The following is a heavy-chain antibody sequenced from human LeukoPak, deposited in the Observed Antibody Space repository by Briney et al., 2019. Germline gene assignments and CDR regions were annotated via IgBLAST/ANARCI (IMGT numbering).Heavy chain of an antibody. J-gene: IGHJ4*02. Sequence: ASVKVSCKASGGTFSSYAISWVRQAPGQGLEWMGGIIPIFGTANYAQKFQGRVTITADKSTSTGYMELSSLRSEDTAVYYCARDLSGVTGYTYGRGIDYWGQGTLVTVSS. D-gene: IGHD5-18*01. CDR1: GGTFSSYA. CDR2: IIPIFGTA. CDR3: ARDLSGVTGYTYGRGIDY. V-gene: IGHV1-69*06.